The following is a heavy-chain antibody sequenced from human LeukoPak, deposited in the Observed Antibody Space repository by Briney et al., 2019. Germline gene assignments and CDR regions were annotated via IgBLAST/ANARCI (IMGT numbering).Heavy chain of an antibody. J-gene: IGHJ1*01. D-gene: IGHD6-13*01. CDR3: AKSSIAAAGTQYFQH. CDR2: IWYDGSNK. CDR1: GFTFSSYG. Sequence: GRSLRLSCAASGFTFSSYGMHWVRQAPGKGLEWVAVIWYDGSNKYYADSVKGRFTISRDNSKNTLYLQMNSLRAEDTAVYYCAKSSIAAAGTQYFQHWGQGTLVTVSS. V-gene: IGHV3-33*06.